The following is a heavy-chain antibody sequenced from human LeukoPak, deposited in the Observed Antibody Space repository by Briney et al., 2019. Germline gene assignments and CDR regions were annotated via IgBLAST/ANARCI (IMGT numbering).Heavy chain of an antibody. CDR1: GFIFSGYE. D-gene: IGHD5-24*01. CDR3: ASRKVEMATTFGY. V-gene: IGHV3-48*03. Sequence: GGSLRLPCAASGFIFSGYEMNWVRQAPGKGLEWVAYISTSADTMYYADSVKGRFTISRDNAKNSLYLQMNSLRAEDTAVYYCASRKVEMATTFGYWGQGTLVTVSS. CDR2: ISTSADTM. J-gene: IGHJ4*02.